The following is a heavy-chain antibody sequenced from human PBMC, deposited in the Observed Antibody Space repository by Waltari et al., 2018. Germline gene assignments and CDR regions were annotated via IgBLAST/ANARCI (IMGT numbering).Heavy chain of an antibody. V-gene: IGHV1-8*01. CDR1: GYTFTSYD. D-gene: IGHD3-22*01. J-gene: IGHJ6*02. Sequence: QVQLVQSGAEVKKPGASVKVSCKASGYTFTSYDINWVRQATGQGLGWMGWRNPNSGNTGYAQKFQGRVTMTRNTSISTAYMELSSLRSEDTAVYYCARGNYYDSSGPYYYYYGMDVWGQGTTVTVSS. CDR3: ARGNYYDSSGPYYYYYGMDV. CDR2: RNPNSGNT.